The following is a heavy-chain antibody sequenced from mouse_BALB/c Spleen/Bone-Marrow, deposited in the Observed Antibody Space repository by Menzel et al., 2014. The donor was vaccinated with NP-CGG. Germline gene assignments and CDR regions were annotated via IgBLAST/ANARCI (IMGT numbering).Heavy chain of an antibody. CDR2: ISSGGSYT. CDR1: GFTFXSYA. D-gene: IGHD2-4*01. CDR3: AGEGLRRRAAMDY. J-gene: IGHJ4*01. V-gene: IGHV5-9-4*01. Sequence: EVQVVESGGGLVKPGGSLKLSCAASGFTFXSYAMSWVRQSPEKRLEWVAEISSGGSYTYYPDTVTGRFTISRDNAKNTLYLEMSSLRSEDTAMYYCAGEGLRRRAAMDYWGQGTSVTVSS.